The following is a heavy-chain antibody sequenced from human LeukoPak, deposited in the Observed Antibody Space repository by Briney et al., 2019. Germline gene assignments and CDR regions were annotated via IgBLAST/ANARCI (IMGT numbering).Heavy chain of an antibody. V-gene: IGHV3-74*01. CDR1: GFTFSNYW. CDR2: INSDGINT. D-gene: IGHD5-24*01. J-gene: IGHJ5*02. CDR3: AREMATDWFDP. Sequence: GGSLRLSCAASGFTFSNYWMHWVRHAPGKGLVWVSRINSDGINTSYADSVKGRFTISRDNAKNTLYLQMNSLRAEDTAVYYCAREMATDWFDPWGQGTLVTVSS.